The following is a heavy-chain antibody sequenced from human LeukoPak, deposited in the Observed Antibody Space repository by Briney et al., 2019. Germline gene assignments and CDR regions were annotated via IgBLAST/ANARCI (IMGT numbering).Heavy chain of an antibody. CDR2: IYPGDSDA. J-gene: IGHJ1*01. Sequence: LGESLKISCRGSGYSFTNYWIGWVRQMPGKGLEWMGIIYPGDSDARYSPSFEGRVTISVDKTINTAYLQWSSLKASDTAMYYCARILRSGYSSAWPETGAEYFQHWGQGTLVTVSS. D-gene: IGHD6-19*01. CDR1: GYSFTNYW. CDR3: ARILRSGYSSAWPETGAEYFQH. V-gene: IGHV5-51*01.